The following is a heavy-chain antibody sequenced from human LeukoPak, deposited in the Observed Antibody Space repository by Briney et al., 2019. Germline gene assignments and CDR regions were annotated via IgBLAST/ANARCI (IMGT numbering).Heavy chain of an antibody. CDR1: GFTFSSYG. CDR3: TKGYCRSTDCYLAYDY. V-gene: IGHV3-23*01. Sequence: GGSLRLSCAASGFTFSSYGMHWVRQAPGKGLEWVSAISGGGDYTYSADSVKGRFSISRDNSKNTLSLQMYSLRPEDTAIYYCTKGYCRSTDCYLAYDYWGQGALVTVSS. D-gene: IGHD2-2*01. J-gene: IGHJ4*02. CDR2: ISGGGDYT.